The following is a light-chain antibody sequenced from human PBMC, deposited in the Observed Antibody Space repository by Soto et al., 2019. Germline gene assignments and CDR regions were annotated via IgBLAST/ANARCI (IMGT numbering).Light chain of an antibody. J-gene: IGLJ2*01. Sequence: QSVLTQPPSVSGAPGQRVTISCTGSSSNIGAGYDVHWYQQLPGTAPKLLIYANSNRPSGVPDRCSGAKSGTSASLAITGLQAEDEADYYCQSYDSSLSGVVFGGGTKLTVL. CDR2: ANS. V-gene: IGLV1-40*01. CDR3: QSYDSSLSGVV. CDR1: SSNIGAGYD.